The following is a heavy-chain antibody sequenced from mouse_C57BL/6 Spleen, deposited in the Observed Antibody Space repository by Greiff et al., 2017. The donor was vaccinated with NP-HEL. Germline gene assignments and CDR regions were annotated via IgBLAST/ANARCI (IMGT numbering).Heavy chain of an antibody. D-gene: IGHD4-1*01. J-gene: IGHJ2*01. CDR1: GYTFTDYY. V-gene: IGHV1-76*01. CDR3: ARGHHWDDGGYFDY. CDR2: IYPGSGNT. Sequence: QVQLKESGAELVRPGASVKLSCKASGYTFTDYYINWVKQRPGQGLEWIARIYPGSGNTYYNEKFKGKATLTAEKSSSTAYMQLSSLTSEDSAVYFCARGHHWDDGGYFDYWGQGTTLTVSS.